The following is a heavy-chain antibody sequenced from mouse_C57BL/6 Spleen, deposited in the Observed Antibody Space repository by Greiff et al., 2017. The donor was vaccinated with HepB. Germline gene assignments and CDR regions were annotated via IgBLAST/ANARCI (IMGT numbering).Heavy chain of an antibody. CDR3: ASSADGYYPSWFAY. Sequence: VQLKQSGAELVKPGASVKLSCTASGFNIKDYYMHWVKQRTEQGLEWIGRIDPEDGETKYAPKFQGKATITADTSSNTASLQLSSLTSDDTAVYYCASSADGYYPSWFAYWGQGTLVTVSA. CDR1: GFNIKDYY. J-gene: IGHJ3*01. D-gene: IGHD2-3*01. V-gene: IGHV14-2*01. CDR2: IDPEDGET.